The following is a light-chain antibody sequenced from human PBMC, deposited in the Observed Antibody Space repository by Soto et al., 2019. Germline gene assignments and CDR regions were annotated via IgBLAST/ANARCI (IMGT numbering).Light chain of an antibody. CDR2: GAS. V-gene: IGKV3-20*01. CDR3: QHYDSSPWT. Sequence: EIVLTQSPGTLSLSPGERATLSCRASQSVSSNYLAWYQQKPGQAPRLLIYGASARATGIPDRFSGSGSGTEFTLTISRLEPEDFAVYFCQHYDSSPWTFGQGTKVEIK. J-gene: IGKJ1*01. CDR1: QSVSSNY.